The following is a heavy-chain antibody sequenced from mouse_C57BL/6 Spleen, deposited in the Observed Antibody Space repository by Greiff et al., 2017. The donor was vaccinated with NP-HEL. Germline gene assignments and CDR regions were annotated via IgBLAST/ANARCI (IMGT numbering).Heavy chain of an antibody. CDR1: GFTFSSYG. Sequence: EVHLVESGGDLVKPGGSLKLSCAASGFTFSSYGMSWVRQTPDKRLEWVATISSGGSYTYYPDSVKGRFTISRDNAKNTLYLQMSSLKSEDTAMYYCAREIVTTVVYFDYWGQGTTLTVSS. V-gene: IGHV5-6*01. CDR3: AREIVTTVVYFDY. CDR2: ISSGGSYT. D-gene: IGHD1-1*01. J-gene: IGHJ2*01.